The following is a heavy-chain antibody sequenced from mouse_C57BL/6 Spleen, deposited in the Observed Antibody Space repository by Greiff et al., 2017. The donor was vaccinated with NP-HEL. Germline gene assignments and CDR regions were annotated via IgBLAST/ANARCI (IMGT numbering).Heavy chain of an antibody. CDR2: IYPSDSET. J-gene: IGHJ2*01. CDR3: ARSPITTVVDY. CDR1: GYTFTSYW. D-gene: IGHD1-1*01. V-gene: IGHV1-61*01. Sequence: QVQLQQPGAELVRPGSSVKLSCKASGYTFTSYWMDWVKQRPGQGLEWIGNIYPSDSETHYNQKFKDKATLTVDKSSSTAYMQLSSLTSEDSAVYYCARSPITTVVDYWGQGTTLTVSS.